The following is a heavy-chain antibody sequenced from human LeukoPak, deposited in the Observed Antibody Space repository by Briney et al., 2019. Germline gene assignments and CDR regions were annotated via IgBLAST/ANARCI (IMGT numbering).Heavy chain of an antibody. V-gene: IGHV3-30*18. CDR1: GFTFSSYG. D-gene: IGHD6-13*01. CDR2: ISYDGSNK. Sequence: GGSLRLSCAASGFTFSSYGMHWVRQAPGKGLEWVAVISYDGSNKYYADSVKGRFTISRDNSKNTLYLQMNSLRAEDTAVYYCAKDAAAGIYYYYGMDVWGQGTTVTVSS. J-gene: IGHJ6*02. CDR3: AKDAAAGIYYYYGMDV.